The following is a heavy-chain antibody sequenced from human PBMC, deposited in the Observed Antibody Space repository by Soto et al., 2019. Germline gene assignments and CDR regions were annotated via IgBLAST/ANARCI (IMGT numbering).Heavy chain of an antibody. V-gene: IGHV3-30*18. CDR3: AKEGYRSIAPGRDFGGMDV. CDR2: ISYDGSNK. Sequence: GGSLRLSCAAAGFTFSSYGMHWVRQAPGKGLELVAVISYDGSNKYYADSVKGRFTISRDNSKNTLYLQMNSLRAEDTAVYYCAKEGYRSIAPGRDFGGMDVWGQGTTVTVSS. D-gene: IGHD6-6*01. CDR1: GFTFSSYG. J-gene: IGHJ6*02.